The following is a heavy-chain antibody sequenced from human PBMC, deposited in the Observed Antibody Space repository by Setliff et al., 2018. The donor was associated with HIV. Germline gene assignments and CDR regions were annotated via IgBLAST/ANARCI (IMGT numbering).Heavy chain of an antibody. J-gene: IGHJ5*02. Sequence: PSETLSLTCTVSGGSISNSRYYWSWIRQPPGKGLEWTGSIYYSGSTYYNPSLKSRVTISVETSKNQFSLKLSSVTAADAAVYYCASRVYYYDSSGYYGRVDWFDPWGQGTLVTVSS. CDR1: GGSISNSRYY. V-gene: IGHV4-39*01. CDR2: IYYSGST. D-gene: IGHD3-22*01. CDR3: ASRVYYYDSSGYYGRVDWFDP.